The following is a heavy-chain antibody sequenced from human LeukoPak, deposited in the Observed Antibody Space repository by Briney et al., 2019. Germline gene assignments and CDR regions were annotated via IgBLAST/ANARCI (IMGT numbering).Heavy chain of an antibody. CDR3: ARENPYAY. D-gene: IGHD2-8*01. CDR1: GFTFSNYW. Sequence: PGGSLRLSCAASGFTFSNYWMDWVRQAPGKGLEWVAKIKQDGSQKYYVDSVKGRFTISRDNAKNSLYLEMNSLRAEDTGVYYCARENPYAYWGQGTLVTVSS. J-gene: IGHJ4*02. CDR2: IKQDGSQK. V-gene: IGHV3-7*01.